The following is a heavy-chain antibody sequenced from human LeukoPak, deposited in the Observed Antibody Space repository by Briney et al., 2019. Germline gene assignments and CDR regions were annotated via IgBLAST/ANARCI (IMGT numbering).Heavy chain of an antibody. CDR2: IIPIFGTA. CDR1: GGTFSSYA. CDR3: ARNPPLSREPLRPGTSPPTYWYFDL. Sequence: SVKVSCKASGGTFSSYAISWVRQAPGQGLEWMGGIIPIFGTANYAQKFQGRVTITTDESTSTAYMELSSLRSEDTAVYHCARNPPLSREPLRPGTSPPTYWYFDLWGRGTLVTVSS. D-gene: IGHD1-26*01. V-gene: IGHV1-69*05. J-gene: IGHJ2*01.